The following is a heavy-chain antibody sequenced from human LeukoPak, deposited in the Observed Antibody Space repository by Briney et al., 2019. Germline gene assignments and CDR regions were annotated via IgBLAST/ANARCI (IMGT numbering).Heavy chain of an antibody. CDR3: ARGRRIAARFYFDY. J-gene: IGHJ4*02. V-gene: IGHV4-30-2*01. D-gene: IGHD6-6*01. CDR2: IYHSGST. Sequence: SETLSLTCAVSGGSIGSGGYSWSWIRQPPGKGLEWIGYIYHSGSTYYNPSLKSRVTISVDTSKNQFSLKLSSVTAADTAVYYCARGRRIAARFYFDYWGQGTLVTVSS. CDR1: GGSIGSGGYS.